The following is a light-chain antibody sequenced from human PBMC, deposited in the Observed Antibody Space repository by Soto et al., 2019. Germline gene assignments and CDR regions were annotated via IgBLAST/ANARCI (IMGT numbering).Light chain of an antibody. Sequence: EMVMTQSPATLSVSPGERATLSCRASQSVSSNLAWYQRKPGQAPRLLIYGASTRATGIPARFGGSGSGTEFTLTISSLQSEDFAVYYCHQYNNWPQTFGQGTKV. J-gene: IGKJ1*01. CDR2: GAS. CDR1: QSVSSN. V-gene: IGKV3-15*01. CDR3: HQYNNWPQT.